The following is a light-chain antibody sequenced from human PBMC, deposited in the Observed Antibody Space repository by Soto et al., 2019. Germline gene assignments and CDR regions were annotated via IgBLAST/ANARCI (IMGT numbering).Light chain of an antibody. CDR2: GAS. CDR1: QSINNLY. CDR3: QQFGGSPGFT. Sequence: EIVLTQSPGTLSLSPGERATLSCRASQSINNLYLAWYQQKAGQAPRLLIYGASSRATGIPDRFIGSGSGTDFTLTISRLEPEDLAVYYCQQFGGSPGFTFGPGTKVDIK. J-gene: IGKJ3*01. V-gene: IGKV3-20*01.